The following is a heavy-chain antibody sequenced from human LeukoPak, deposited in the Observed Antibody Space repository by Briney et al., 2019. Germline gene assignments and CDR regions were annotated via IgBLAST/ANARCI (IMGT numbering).Heavy chain of an antibody. CDR3: ARRIFYGSGSYYSY. CDR2: ISSSSSTI. CDR1: GCTFSSYS. Sequence: GGSLRLSCAASGCTFSSYSMSWVRQAPGKGLEWVSYISSSSSTIYYADSVKGRFTISRDNAKNSLYLQMNRLRAEETSVYYCARRIFYGSGSYYSYWGQGTLVTVSS. V-gene: IGHV3-48*01. D-gene: IGHD3-10*01. J-gene: IGHJ4*02.